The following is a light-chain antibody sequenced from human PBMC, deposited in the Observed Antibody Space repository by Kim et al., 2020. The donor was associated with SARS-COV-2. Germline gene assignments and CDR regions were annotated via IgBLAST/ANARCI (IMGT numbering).Light chain of an antibody. CDR1: RGLSTS. CDR2: GAS. CDR3: QQTNSFPLT. Sequence: DIQMTQSPSSVSASVGDRVTITCRASRGLSTSLAWYQQKPGKAPKLLVYGASSLHSGVPSRFSGSGSGTDFTLTISSLQPEDFATYYSQQTNSFPLTFGGGTKVDIK. V-gene: IGKV1-12*01. J-gene: IGKJ4*01.